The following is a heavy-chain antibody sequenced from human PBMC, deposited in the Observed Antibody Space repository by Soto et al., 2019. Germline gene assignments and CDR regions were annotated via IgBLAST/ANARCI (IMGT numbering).Heavy chain of an antibody. CDR2: IFYSGST. J-gene: IGHJ6*02. V-gene: IGHV4-61*08. CDR1: GGSISRGGYY. D-gene: IGHD1-7*01. CDR3: ARLTGTTLFDYYYYYGMDV. Sequence: PSETLSLTCTVSGGSISRGGYYWSWIRQHPGKGLEWIGYIFYSGSTNYNPSLKSRVTISVDTSKNQFSLKLSSVTAADTAVYYCARLTGTTLFDYYYYYGMDVWGQGTTVTVSS.